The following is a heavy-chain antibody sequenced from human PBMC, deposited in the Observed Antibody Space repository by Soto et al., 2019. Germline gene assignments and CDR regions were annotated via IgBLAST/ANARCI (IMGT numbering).Heavy chain of an antibody. CDR2: NNPDSGGT. V-gene: IGHV1-2*02. D-gene: IGHD3-10*01. J-gene: IGHJ4*02. Sequence: ASVKVSCKTSGYTFTRYYIHWVRQAPGQGLEWMGWNNPDSGGTDYARKFQGRVTMTRDTSISTAYMELSRLESDDMAVYYCARGYHGSGSYYRFDCWGQGTLVTVSS. CDR1: GYTFTRYY. CDR3: ARGYHGSGSYYRFDC.